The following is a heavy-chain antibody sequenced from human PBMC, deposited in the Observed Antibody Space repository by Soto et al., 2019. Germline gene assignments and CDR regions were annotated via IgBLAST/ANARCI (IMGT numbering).Heavy chain of an antibody. CDR1: GGSFRTYT. V-gene: IGHV1-69*02. Sequence: QVQLVQSGVEVKKPGSSVKVSCKTSGGSFRTYTLFWVRQAPGQGLEWMGRIIPMFDVANYAQKFQGRVTFNADKSTGTVYMEMISLTSDDTAIYFCALGSWSPAVFDIWGQGTLVTVSS. D-gene: IGHD6-13*01. J-gene: IGHJ3*02. CDR2: IIPMFDVA. CDR3: ALGSWSPAVFDI.